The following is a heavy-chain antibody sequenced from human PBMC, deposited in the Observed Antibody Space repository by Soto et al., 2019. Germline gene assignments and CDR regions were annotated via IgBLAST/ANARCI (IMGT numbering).Heavy chain of an antibody. CDR3: AKSTGGTANGMDV. D-gene: IGHD2-8*02. Sequence: EVQLVESGGGLVQPGRSLRLSCAASGFTFDNYAMYWVRQAPGKGLGWVSGISWNSGTIGYADSVKGRFTISRDNAKNSLYLQMNSLRAEDTALYYCAKSTGGTANGMDVWGQGTTVTVSS. J-gene: IGHJ6*02. CDR1: GFTFDNYA. CDR2: ISWNSGTI. V-gene: IGHV3-9*01.